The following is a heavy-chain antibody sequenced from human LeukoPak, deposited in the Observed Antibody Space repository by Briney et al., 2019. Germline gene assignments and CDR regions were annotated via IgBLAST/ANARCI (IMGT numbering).Heavy chain of an antibody. CDR3: ARGGRRITMVRGVIHPPFDY. J-gene: IGHJ4*02. CDR1: GGSISSSNW. V-gene: IGHV4-4*02. CDR2: IYHSGST. Sequence: PSETLSLTCAVSGGSISSSNWWSWVRQPPGKGLEWIGEIYHSGSTDYNPSLKSRVTISVDKSKNQFSLKLSSVTAADTAVYYCARGGRRITMVRGVIHPPFDYWGQGTLVTVSS. D-gene: IGHD3-10*01.